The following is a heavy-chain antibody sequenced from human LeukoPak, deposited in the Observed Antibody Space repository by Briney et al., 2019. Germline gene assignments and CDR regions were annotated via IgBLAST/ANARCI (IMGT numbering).Heavy chain of an antibody. J-gene: IGHJ6*03. CDR3: ARAHCSSASCRGGAYYYYMDV. CDR2: INPNSGGT. V-gene: IGHV1-2*02. D-gene: IGHD2-2*01. Sequence: ASVKVSCKASGYTFTGYYMHWVRQAPGQGLEWMGWINPNSGGTNYAQKFQGRVTMTRDTSISTAYMELSRLRSDDTAVYYCARAHCSSASCRGGAYYYYMDVWGKGTTVTVSS. CDR1: GYTFTGYY.